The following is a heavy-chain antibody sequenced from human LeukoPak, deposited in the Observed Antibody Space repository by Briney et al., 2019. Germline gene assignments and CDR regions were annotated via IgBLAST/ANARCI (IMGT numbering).Heavy chain of an antibody. CDR2: TRGDGGSA. Sequence: GGSLRLSCAVSGFPFSSYAMSWVRQAPGKGLEWVSATRGDGGSAFYADSVQGRFTISRDNSKNTLYLEMNSLRAEDAAVYYCARDRCGDICFYGLDVWGQGTTVSVSS. CDR1: GFPFSSYA. V-gene: IGHV3-23*01. J-gene: IGHJ6*02. D-gene: IGHD2-21*01. CDR3: ARDRCGDICFYGLDV.